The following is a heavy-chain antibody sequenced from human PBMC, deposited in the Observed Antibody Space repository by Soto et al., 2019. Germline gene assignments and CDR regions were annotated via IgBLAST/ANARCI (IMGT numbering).Heavy chain of an antibody. V-gene: IGHV4-39*01. J-gene: IGHJ5*02. D-gene: IGHD3-9*01. Sequence: SETLSLTCTVSGGSISSSSYYWGWIRQPPGKGLEWIGSIYYSGSTYYNPSLKSRVTISVDTSKNQFSLKLSSVTAADTAVYYCARHGDYDILTGNWFDPWGQGTLVTVS. CDR2: IYYSGST. CDR1: GGSISSSSYY. CDR3: ARHGDYDILTGNWFDP.